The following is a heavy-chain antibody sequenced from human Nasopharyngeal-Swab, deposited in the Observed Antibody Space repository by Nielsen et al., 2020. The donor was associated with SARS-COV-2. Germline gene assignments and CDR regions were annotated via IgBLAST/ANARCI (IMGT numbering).Heavy chain of an antibody. D-gene: IGHD3-3*01. V-gene: IGHV3-30*02. CDR3: AKKTQSRFLGYMDV. Sequence: GSLYLSCAASGFAFSSYVIHWVRQAPGKELEWVAFIRYDVSNKYYADSVKGRFTISRDNSKNTLYLQMNSLRAEDTAVYYCAKKTQSRFLGYMDVWGKGTTVTVSS. J-gene: IGHJ6*03. CDR1: GFAFSSYV. CDR2: IRYDVSNK.